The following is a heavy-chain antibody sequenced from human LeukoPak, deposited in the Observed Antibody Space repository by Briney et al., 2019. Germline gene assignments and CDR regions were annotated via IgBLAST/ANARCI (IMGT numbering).Heavy chain of an antibody. J-gene: IGHJ4*02. Sequence: PGGSLRLSCAASGFTFSSYWMSWVRQAPGKGLEWVANIKQDGSEKYYVDSVKGRFTISRDNAKNPLYLQMNSLRAEDTAVYYCARGCSSTSCSSELDYWGQGTLVTVSS. CDR2: IKQDGSEK. CDR3: ARGCSSTSCSSELDY. CDR1: GFTFSSYW. V-gene: IGHV3-7*04. D-gene: IGHD2-2*01.